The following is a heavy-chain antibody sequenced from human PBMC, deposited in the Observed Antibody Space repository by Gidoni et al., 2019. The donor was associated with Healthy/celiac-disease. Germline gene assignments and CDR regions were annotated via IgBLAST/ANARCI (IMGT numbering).Heavy chain of an antibody. D-gene: IGHD6-13*01. V-gene: IGHV4-34*01. Sequence: QVQLQQWGAGLLKPSETLSLTCAVYGGSFSGYYWSWIRQPPGKGLEWIGEIDHSGSTNYNPSLKSRVTISVDTSKNQFSLRLSSVTAADTAVYFCAHSSSWFYYYMDVWGEGTTVTVSS. CDR3: AHSSSWFYYYMDV. CDR2: IDHSGST. CDR1: GGSFSGYY. J-gene: IGHJ6*03.